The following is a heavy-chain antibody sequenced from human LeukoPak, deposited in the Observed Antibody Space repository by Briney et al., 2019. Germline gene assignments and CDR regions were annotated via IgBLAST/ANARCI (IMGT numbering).Heavy chain of an antibody. CDR1: GFTFGDYA. CDR2: IRRKGYDRTT. J-gene: IGHJ4*02. CDR3: TRHMTAVTPYYFDY. Sequence: GRSLRLSCTPSGFTFGDYAMSWVRQAPRKGLEWVGFIRRKGYDRTTQYAASVKGRFTISRDDSKSIAYLQMNSLKTEDTAVYYCTRHMTAVTPYYFDYWGQGTLVTVSS. V-gene: IGHV3-49*04. D-gene: IGHD4-17*01.